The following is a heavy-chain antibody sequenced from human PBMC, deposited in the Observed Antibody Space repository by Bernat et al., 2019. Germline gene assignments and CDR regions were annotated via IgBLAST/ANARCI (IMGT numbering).Heavy chain of an antibody. CDR1: GFTFSDYY. CDR2: ISSSSSYT. Sequence: QVQLVESGGGLVKPGGSLRLSCAASGFTFSDYYMSWIRQAPGKGLEWVSYISSSSSYTNYADSVKGRFTISRDKAKNSLYLQMNSLRAEDTAVYYCAREVEVVAANYGMDVWGQGTTVTVSS. J-gene: IGHJ6*02. V-gene: IGHV3-11*05. D-gene: IGHD2-15*01. CDR3: AREVEVVAANYGMDV.